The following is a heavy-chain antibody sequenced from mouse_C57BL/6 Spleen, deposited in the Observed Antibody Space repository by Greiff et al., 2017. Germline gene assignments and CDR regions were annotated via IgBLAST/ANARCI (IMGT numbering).Heavy chain of an antibody. CDR1: GYSITSGYY. CDR2: ISYDGSN. Sequence: VQLKESGPGLVKPSQSLSLTCSVTGYSITSGYYWNWIRQFPGNKLEWMGYISYDGSNNYNPSLKNRISITRDTSKNQFFLKLNSVTTEDTATYYCARDQFITPVAGYFDYWGQGTTLTVSS. D-gene: IGHD1-1*01. J-gene: IGHJ2*01. V-gene: IGHV3-6*01. CDR3: ARDQFITPVAGYFDY.